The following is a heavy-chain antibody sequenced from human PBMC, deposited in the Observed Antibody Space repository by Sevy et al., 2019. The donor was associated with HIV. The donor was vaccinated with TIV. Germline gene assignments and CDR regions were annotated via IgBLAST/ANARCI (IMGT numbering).Heavy chain of an antibody. D-gene: IGHD3-22*01. CDR2: IGISSSYI. J-gene: IGHJ3*02. CDR1: GFTFITYT. Sequence: GGSLRLSCAASGFTFITYTMNWVRQAPGKGLEWVSSIGISSSYIYYADSVKGRFTISRDNAKNSLYLQMNSLRAEDMAVYYRARANLDSSGSYDAFDIWGQGTMVTVSS. V-gene: IGHV3-21*01. CDR3: ARANLDSSGSYDAFDI.